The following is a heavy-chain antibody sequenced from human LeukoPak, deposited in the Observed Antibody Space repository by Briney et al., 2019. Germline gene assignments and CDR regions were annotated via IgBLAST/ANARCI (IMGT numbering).Heavy chain of an antibody. Sequence: PSETLSLTCTVSGGSISSGSYYWSWMRQPAGKGLEWIGRIYTSGSTNYNPSLKSRVTISVDTSKNQFSLKLSSVTAADTAVYYCARGNDYGDYWVSDNWFDPWGQGTLVTVSS. D-gene: IGHD4-17*01. CDR3: ARGNDYGDYWVSDNWFDP. CDR1: GGSISSGSYY. CDR2: IYTSGST. J-gene: IGHJ5*02. V-gene: IGHV4-61*02.